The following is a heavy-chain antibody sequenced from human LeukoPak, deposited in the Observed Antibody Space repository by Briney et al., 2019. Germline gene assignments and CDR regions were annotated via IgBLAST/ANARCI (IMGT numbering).Heavy chain of an antibody. Sequence: GESLKISCKGSGYSFTSYWIGWVRQMPGKGLEWMGIIYPGDSDTRYSPSFQGQVTISADKSISTAYLQWSSLKASDTAIYYCARPHYYGSGSYFAFDIWGQGTTVTVSS. V-gene: IGHV5-51*01. D-gene: IGHD3-10*01. CDR2: IYPGDSDT. J-gene: IGHJ3*02. CDR3: ARPHYYGSGSYFAFDI. CDR1: GYSFTSYW.